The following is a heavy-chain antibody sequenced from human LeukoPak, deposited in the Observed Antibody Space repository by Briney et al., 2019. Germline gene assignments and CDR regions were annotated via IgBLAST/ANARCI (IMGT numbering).Heavy chain of an antibody. CDR1: GFTFSSYA. CDR2: ISYDGSNK. V-gene: IGHV3-30-3*01. J-gene: IGHJ4*02. CDR3: ARDGPLVVVTALYFDY. D-gene: IGHD2-21*02. Sequence: GGSLRLSCAASGFTFSSYAMHWVRQAPGKGLEWVAVISYDGSNKYYADSVKGRFTISRDNSKSTLYLQMNSLRAEDTAVYYCARDGPLVVVTALYFDYWGQGTLVTVSS.